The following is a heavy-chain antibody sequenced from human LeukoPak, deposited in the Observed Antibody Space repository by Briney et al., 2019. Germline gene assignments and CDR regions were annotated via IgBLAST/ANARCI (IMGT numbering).Heavy chain of an antibody. V-gene: IGHV4-39*01. CDR3: ARGRVSSSSWSSTYYYYFYMDV. J-gene: IGHJ6*03. D-gene: IGHD6-13*01. Sequence: SETRSLTCTVSGGSISSSSYYWGWIRQPPGKVLEWIGSIYYSGSTYYNPSLKSRVTISVDTSKNQFSLKLSSVTAADTAVYFCARGRVSSSSWSSTYYYYFYMDVWGKGTTVTVSS. CDR2: IYYSGST. CDR1: GGSISSSSYY.